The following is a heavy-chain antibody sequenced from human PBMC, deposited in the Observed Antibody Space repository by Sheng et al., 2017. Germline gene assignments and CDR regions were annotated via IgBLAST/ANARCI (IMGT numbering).Heavy chain of an antibody. CDR3: ARDNISGSGWYEVGPRYDY. J-gene: IGHJ4*02. CDR2: IYYSGST. Sequence: QVQLQESGPGLVKPSETLSLTCTVSGGSISSYYWGWIRQPPGKGLEWIGYIYYSGSTNYNPSLKSRVTISVDTSKNQFSLKLSSVTAADTAVYYCARDNISGSGWYEVGPRYDYWGQGTLVTVSS. V-gene: IGHV4-59*01. D-gene: IGHD6-19*01. CDR1: GGSISSYY.